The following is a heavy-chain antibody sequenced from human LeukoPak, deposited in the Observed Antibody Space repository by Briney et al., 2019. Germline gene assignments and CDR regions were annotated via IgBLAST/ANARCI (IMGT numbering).Heavy chain of an antibody. V-gene: IGHV3-11*04. CDR3: ARHRGEITFGGVIAYRPYFDY. J-gene: IGHJ4*02. D-gene: IGHD3-16*02. CDR1: GFTFSDYY. Sequence: GGSLRLSCAASGFTFSDYYMNWIRQAPGKGLEWVSYISSSGSTIYYADSVKGRFTISKDSSKNTLDLQMNSLRTEDTAVYYCARHRGEITFGGVIAYRPYFDYWGQGTLVTVSS. CDR2: ISSSGSTI.